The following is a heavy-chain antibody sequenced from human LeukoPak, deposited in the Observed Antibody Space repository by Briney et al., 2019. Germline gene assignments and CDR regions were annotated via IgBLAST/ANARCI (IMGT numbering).Heavy chain of an antibody. CDR3: TRDLGPSYYDSSGYPDY. V-gene: IGHV3-49*04. Sequence: GGSLRLSCIASGFTFGDYAMSCVRQAPGKGLEWVGFIRSKAYGGTTEYAASVKSRFSISRDDSKSIAYLQMNSLKTEDTAVYYCTRDLGPSYYDSSGYPDYWGQGTLVTVSS. CDR2: IRSKAYGGTT. J-gene: IGHJ4*02. D-gene: IGHD3-22*01. CDR1: GFTFGDYA.